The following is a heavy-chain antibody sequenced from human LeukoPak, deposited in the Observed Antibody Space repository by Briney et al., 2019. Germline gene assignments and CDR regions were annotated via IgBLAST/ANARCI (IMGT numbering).Heavy chain of an antibody. CDR2: IRQDGSEK. D-gene: IGHD2-2*01. Sequence: GGSLRLSCAASGFTFSSYWMSWVRQAPGKGLEWVANIRQDGSEKYYVDSVKGRFTISRDNAKNSLYLQMNSLRAEDTAVYYCARAPPGVCSSTSCLPGEDYYYYYYMDVWGKGTTVTVSS. CDR1: GFTFSSYW. CDR3: ARAPPGVCSSTSCLPGEDYYYYYYMDV. V-gene: IGHV3-7*01. J-gene: IGHJ6*03.